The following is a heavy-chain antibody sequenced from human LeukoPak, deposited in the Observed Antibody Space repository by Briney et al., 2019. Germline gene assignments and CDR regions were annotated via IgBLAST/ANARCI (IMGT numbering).Heavy chain of an antibody. Sequence: ASVKVSCKASGGTFSSYAISWVRQAPGQGLGWMGGIIPIFGTANYAQKFQGRVTITADESTSTAYMELSSLRSEDTAVYYCARVVGCSGGSCYEDNWFDPGGQGTLVTVSS. CDR1: GGTFSSYA. J-gene: IGHJ5*02. V-gene: IGHV1-69*13. D-gene: IGHD2-15*01. CDR2: IIPIFGTA. CDR3: ARVVGCSGGSCYEDNWFDP.